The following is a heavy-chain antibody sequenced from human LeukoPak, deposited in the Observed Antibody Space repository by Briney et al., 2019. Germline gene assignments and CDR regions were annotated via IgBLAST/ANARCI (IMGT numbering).Heavy chain of an antibody. CDR1: GFTVSSNY. Sequence: GGSLRLSCAASGFTVSSNYMSWVRQAPGKGLEWVSIIHSGGSPYYADSAKGRFTISRDTSKNTLYLQMNILRAEDTAVYYCARETRDCSSTSCYSYHYGMDVWGQGTTVTVSS. J-gene: IGHJ6*02. CDR2: IHSGGSP. V-gene: IGHV3-53*01. D-gene: IGHD2-2*01. CDR3: ARETRDCSSTSCYSYHYGMDV.